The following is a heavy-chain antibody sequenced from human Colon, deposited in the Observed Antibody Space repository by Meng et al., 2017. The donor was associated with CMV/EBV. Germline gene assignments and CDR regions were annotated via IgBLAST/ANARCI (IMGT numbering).Heavy chain of an antibody. CDR2: ISSSGAYI. CDR3: VRGSGLSGSFPGY. V-gene: IGHV3-21*04. CDR1: GFNFSHYT. Sequence: GESLKISCAASGFNFSHYTISWVRQAPEKGLEWISSISSSGAYIYYADSLQGRFTISRDNAKSFVFLQMSSLRAEDTAMYFCVRGSGLSGSFPGYWGQGTLVTVSS. D-gene: IGHD1-26*01. J-gene: IGHJ4*02.